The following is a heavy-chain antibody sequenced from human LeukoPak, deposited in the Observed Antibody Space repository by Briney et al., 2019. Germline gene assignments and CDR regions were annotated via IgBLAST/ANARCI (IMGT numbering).Heavy chain of an antibody. CDR2: IIPIFGTA. V-gene: IGHV1-69*06. J-gene: IGHJ3*02. CDR3: AREGTDCSSTSCYSGGGAFDI. Sequence: GASVKVSCKASGGTFSSYAISWGRQAPGQGFEWIGGIIPIFGTAHYAQKFQGRVTITADKSTSTAYMELSSLRSEDTAVYYCAREGTDCSSTSCYSGGGAFDIWGQGTMVTVSS. CDR1: GGTFSSYA. D-gene: IGHD2-2*01.